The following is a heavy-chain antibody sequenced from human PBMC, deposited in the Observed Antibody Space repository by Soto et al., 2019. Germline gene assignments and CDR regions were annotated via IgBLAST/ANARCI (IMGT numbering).Heavy chain of an antibody. CDR3: ARDRIFGVVGNFDY. J-gene: IGHJ4*02. CDR2: VDYSGNT. Sequence: SETLSLTCAVSHESINSVDFYWSWLRQPPGKGLEWIGYVDYSGNTNYNPSLKSRVTISVDTSKNQFSLKLSSVTAADTAVYYCARDRIFGVVGNFDYWGQGTLVTVSS. V-gene: IGHV4-61*08. CDR1: HESINSVDFY. D-gene: IGHD3-3*02.